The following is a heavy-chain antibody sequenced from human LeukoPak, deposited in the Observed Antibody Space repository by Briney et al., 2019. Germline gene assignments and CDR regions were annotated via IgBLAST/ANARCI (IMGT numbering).Heavy chain of an antibody. CDR1: GFTVSSNY. Sequence: AGGSLRLSCAASGFTVSSNYMSWVRQAPGKGLEWVSVIYSGGSTYYADSVKGRFTISRDNSKNTLYLQMNSLRAEDTAVYYCASDSTEYHDYGGKFIFGAYYYMDVWGKGTTVTVSS. CDR3: ASDSTEYHDYGGKFIFGAYYYMDV. J-gene: IGHJ6*03. V-gene: IGHV3-53*01. CDR2: IYSGGST. D-gene: IGHD4-23*01.